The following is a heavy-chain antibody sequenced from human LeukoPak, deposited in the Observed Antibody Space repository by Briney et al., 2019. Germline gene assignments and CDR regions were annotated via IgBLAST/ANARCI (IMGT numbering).Heavy chain of an antibody. CDR1: GFTFSSYS. CDR3: ARDRQDGHLCCSGGSCYVADY. Sequence: PGGSLRLSCAASGFTFSSYSMNWVRQAPGKGLEWVSYISSSSSTIYYADSVKGRFTISRDNAKNSLYLQMNSLRVEDTAVYYCARDRQDGHLCCSGGSCYVADYWGQGILVTVSP. V-gene: IGHV3-48*01. CDR2: ISSSSSTI. D-gene: IGHD2-15*01. J-gene: IGHJ4*02.